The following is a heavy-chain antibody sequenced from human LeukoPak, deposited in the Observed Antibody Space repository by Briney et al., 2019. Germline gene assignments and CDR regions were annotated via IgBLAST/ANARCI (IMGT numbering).Heavy chain of an antibody. J-gene: IGHJ4*01. CDR1: GGSISSSSYY. CDR3: ARRIAARPNYFDY. Sequence: SETLSLTCTVSGGSISSSSYYWGWIRQPPGKGLEWIGSIYYSGSTYYNPSLKSRVTIPVDTSKNRFSLKLSSVTAADTAVYYCARRIAARPNYFDYWGHGTLVTVSS. CDR2: IYYSGST. V-gene: IGHV4-39*01. D-gene: IGHD6-6*01.